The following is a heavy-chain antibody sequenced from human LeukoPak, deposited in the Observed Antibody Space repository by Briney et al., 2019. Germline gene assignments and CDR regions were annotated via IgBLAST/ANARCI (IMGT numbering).Heavy chain of an antibody. V-gene: IGHV3-48*04. Sequence: GGSLRLSCAASGFTFSSYSMNWVRQAPGKGLEWVSYISSSGSTIYYPDSVKGRFTISRDNAKNSLYLQMNSLRAEDTAVYYCAELGITMIGGVWGKGTTVTISS. CDR2: ISSSGSTI. CDR3: AELGITMIGGV. CDR1: GFTFSSYS. J-gene: IGHJ6*03. D-gene: IGHD3-10*02.